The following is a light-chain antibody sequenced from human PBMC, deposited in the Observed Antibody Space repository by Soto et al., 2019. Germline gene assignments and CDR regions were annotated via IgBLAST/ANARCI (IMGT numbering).Light chain of an antibody. CDR1: SSDVGRYNL. CDR3: CSYAGSSTPYV. J-gene: IGLJ1*01. V-gene: IGLV2-23*02. Sequence: QSALTQPASVSGSPGQSITISCTGTSSDVGRYNLVSWYQHHPGKAPKLMIYEVSKRPSGVSNRFSGSKSGNTASLTISGLQAEDEADYYCCSYAGSSTPYVFGTGTKVTVL. CDR2: EVS.